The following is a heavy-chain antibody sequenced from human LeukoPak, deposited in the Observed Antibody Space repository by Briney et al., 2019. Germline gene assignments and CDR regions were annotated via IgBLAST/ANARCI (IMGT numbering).Heavy chain of an antibody. CDR3: VRSVLGRCSGDSCSRFRDV. V-gene: IGHV4-61*10. D-gene: IGHD2-15*01. CDR2: IYYSGST. Sequence: SETLSLTCTVSDGSINIDTYYRSWIRQPAGKGLEWIGYIYYSGSTNYNPSLKSRVTMSIDTSKSQFSLKLSSVTAADTAVYYWVRSVLGRCSGDSCSRFRDVWGKGTTVTVSS. J-gene: IGHJ6*04. CDR1: DGSINIDTYY.